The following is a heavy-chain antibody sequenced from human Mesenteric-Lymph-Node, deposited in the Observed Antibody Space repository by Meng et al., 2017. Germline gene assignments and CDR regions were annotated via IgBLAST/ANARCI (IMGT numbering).Heavy chain of an antibody. CDR1: GLSFSGYA. CDR2: ISTSGSDI. CDR3: ATAYTQGGNTGWVYAFDI. Sequence: GESLKISCDASGLSFSGYAMNWVRQSPGKGLEWISYISTSGSDIYYADSVKGRFTISRDNAKNSLYLQMNSLRAEDTAIYYCATAYTQGGNTGWVYAFDIWGQGTMVTVSS. J-gene: IGHJ3*02. D-gene: IGHD4-23*01. V-gene: IGHV3-48*03.